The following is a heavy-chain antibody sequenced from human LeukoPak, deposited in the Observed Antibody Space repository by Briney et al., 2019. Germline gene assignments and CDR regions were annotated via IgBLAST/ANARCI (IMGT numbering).Heavy chain of an antibody. V-gene: IGHV4-30-4*08. CDR2: IYYSGST. CDR3: ATYSYYYYYMDV. Sequence: NSSETLSLTCTVSGGSISSGDHYWSWIRQPPGKGLEWIGYIYYSGSTYYNPSLKSRVTISVDTSKNQFSLKLSSVTAADTAVYYCATYSYYYYYMDVWGIGTTVTVSS. J-gene: IGHJ6*03. D-gene: IGHD1-1*01. CDR1: GGSISSGDHY.